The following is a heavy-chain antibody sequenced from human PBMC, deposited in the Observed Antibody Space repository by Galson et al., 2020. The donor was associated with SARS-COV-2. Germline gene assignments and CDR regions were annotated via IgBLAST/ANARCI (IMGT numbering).Heavy chain of an antibody. Sequence: GGSLRLTCSATGFTVSSNYMSWVRQAPGKGLAWVPVIYTDGRAFYAHSVQGRFTISRDNSKNTVFLQMDSLRPEDPAVYYCGRINSVTTTHFVCWGQGILVTVSS. D-gene: IGHD4-17*01. CDR3: GRINSVTTTHFVC. CDR2: IYTDGRA. CDR1: GFTVSSNY. V-gene: IGHV3-66*02. J-gene: IGHJ4*02.